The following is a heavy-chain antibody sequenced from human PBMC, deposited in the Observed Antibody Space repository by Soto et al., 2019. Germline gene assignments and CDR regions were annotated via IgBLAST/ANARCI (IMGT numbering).Heavy chain of an antibody. V-gene: IGHV4-61*01. CDR2: IYSSGTT. D-gene: IGHD5-12*01. CDR3: ARDSLALFDS. Sequence: SETLSLTCTVSDGSVSSGNYYWTWIRQPPGKGLEWIGYIYSSGTTLYNPSLKSRVSISVDRSMNQFSPKLSSVTAADTAVYYCARDSLALFDSWGQGTVVTVSS. J-gene: IGHJ4*02. CDR1: DGSVSSGNYY.